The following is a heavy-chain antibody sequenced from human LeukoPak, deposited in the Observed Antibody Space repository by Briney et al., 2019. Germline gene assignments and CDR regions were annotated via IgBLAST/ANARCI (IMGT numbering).Heavy chain of an antibody. CDR2: IYYSGST. D-gene: IGHD3-10*01. V-gene: IGHV4-59*08. Sequence: SETLSLTCTVSGGSISSYYWSWIRQPPGKGLEWIGYIYYSGSTNYNPSLKSRVTISVDTSKNQFSLKLSSVTAADTAVYYCARWYYGSGSYSFDYWGQGTLVTVSS. J-gene: IGHJ4*02. CDR3: ARWYYGSGSYSFDY. CDR1: GGSISSYY.